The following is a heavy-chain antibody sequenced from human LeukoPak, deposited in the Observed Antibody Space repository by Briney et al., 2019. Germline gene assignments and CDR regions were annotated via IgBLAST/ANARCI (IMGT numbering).Heavy chain of an antibody. Sequence: GGSLRLSCDASGFTFSSFAMSWFRQAPGKGLEWVSTISGTGGITYFPDSVKGRFTISRDNSKNTLYLQMNSLRAEDTAVYYCASLGGSLRGYWGQGTLVTVSS. CDR2: ISGTGGIT. CDR3: ASLGGSLRGY. CDR1: GFTFSSFA. J-gene: IGHJ4*02. V-gene: IGHV3-23*01. D-gene: IGHD3-16*01.